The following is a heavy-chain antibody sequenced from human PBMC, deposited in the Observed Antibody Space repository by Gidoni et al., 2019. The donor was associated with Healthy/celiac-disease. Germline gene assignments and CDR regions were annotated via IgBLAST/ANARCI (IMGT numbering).Heavy chain of an antibody. CDR1: GFTFSSYS. J-gene: IGHJ4*02. CDR2: ISSSSSYI. D-gene: IGHD6-13*01. V-gene: IGHV3-21*01. CDR3: ARVFRSSSWSFDY. Sequence: EVQLVESGGGLVKPGGSLRLSCAASGFTFSSYSMNWVRQAPGKGLEWVSSISSSSSYIYYADSVKGRFTISRDNAKNSLYLQMNSLRAEDTAVYYCARVFRSSSWSFDYWGQGTLVTVSS.